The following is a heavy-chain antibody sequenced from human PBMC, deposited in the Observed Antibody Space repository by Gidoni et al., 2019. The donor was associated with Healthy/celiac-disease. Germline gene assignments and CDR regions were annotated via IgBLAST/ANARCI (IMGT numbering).Heavy chain of an antibody. CDR2: ISSSSSTI. D-gene: IGHD6-13*01. Sequence: EVQLVESGGGLVQPGGSLRLSCAASGFTFSSYSLNWVRQAPGKGLEWVSYISSSSSTIYYADSVKGRFTISRDNAKNSLYLQMNSLRAEDTAVYYCARDFDDIAAAGTLFLYYYYYGMDVWGQGTTVTVSS. CDR3: ARDFDDIAAAGTLFLYYYYYGMDV. J-gene: IGHJ6*02. CDR1: GFTFSSYS. V-gene: IGHV3-48*04.